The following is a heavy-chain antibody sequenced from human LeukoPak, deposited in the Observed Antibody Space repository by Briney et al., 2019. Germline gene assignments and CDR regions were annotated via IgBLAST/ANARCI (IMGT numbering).Heavy chain of an antibody. CDR3: ARDDPLHYYYDSSGYYAFDI. J-gene: IGHJ3*02. CDR2: ISAYNGNT. D-gene: IGHD3-22*01. CDR1: GGTFSSYA. V-gene: IGHV1-18*01. Sequence: ASVKVSCKASGGTFSSYAISWVRQAPGQGLEWMGWISAYNGNTNYAQKLQDRVTMTTDTSTSTAYMELRSLRSDDTAVYYCARDDPLHYYYDSSGYYAFDIWGQGTMVTVSS.